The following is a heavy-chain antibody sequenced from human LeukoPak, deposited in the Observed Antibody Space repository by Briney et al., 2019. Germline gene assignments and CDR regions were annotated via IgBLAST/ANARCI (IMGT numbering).Heavy chain of an antibody. J-gene: IGHJ4*02. Sequence: GGSLRLSCAASGFTFSSYSMNWVRQAPGKGLEWVSYISSSSTIYYADSVKGRFTISRDNAKNSLYLQMNSLRDEDTAVYYCARARAGAGTFFFDYWGQGTLVTVSS. CDR3: ARARAGAGTFFFDY. CDR1: GFTFSSYS. V-gene: IGHV3-48*02. CDR2: ISSSSTI. D-gene: IGHD6-13*01.